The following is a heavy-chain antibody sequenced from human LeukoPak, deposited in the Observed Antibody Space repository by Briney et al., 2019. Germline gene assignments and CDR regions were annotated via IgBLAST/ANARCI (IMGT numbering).Heavy chain of an antibody. V-gene: IGHV1-2*02. J-gene: IGHJ5*02. CDR3: ARDGRITIFGVVQNWFDP. CDR1: GYTFTGYY. CDR2: INPNSGGT. D-gene: IGHD3-3*01. Sequence: ASVKVSCKASGYTFTGYYMHWVRQAPGQGLEWMGWINPNSGGTNYAQKFQGRVTMTGDTSISTAYMELSRLRSDDTAVYYYARDGRITIFGVVQNWFDPWGQGTLVTVSS.